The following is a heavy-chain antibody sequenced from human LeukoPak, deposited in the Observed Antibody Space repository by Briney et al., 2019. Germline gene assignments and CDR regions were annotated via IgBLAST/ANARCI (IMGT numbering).Heavy chain of an antibody. CDR2: IYYSGST. V-gene: IGHV4-59*01. D-gene: IGHD2-2*01. J-gene: IGHJ6*03. CDR1: GGSISSYY. Sequence: SETLSLTCTVSGGSISSYYWSWIRQPPGKGLEWMGYIYYSGSTNYNPSLKSRVTISVDTSKNQFSLKLSSVTAADTAVYYCARGERVPAAYSFNYYYYMDVWGKGTTVTVSS. CDR3: ARGERVPAAYSFNYYYYMDV.